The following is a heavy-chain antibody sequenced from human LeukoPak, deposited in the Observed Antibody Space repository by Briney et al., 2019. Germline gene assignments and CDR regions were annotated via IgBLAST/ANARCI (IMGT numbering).Heavy chain of an antibody. CDR3: ARATAVAAPFDY. V-gene: IGHV1-18*01. CDR1: GYTFTSYG. Sequence: ASVKVSCKASGYTFTSYGISWVRQAPGQGLEWMGWISAYNGNTSYAQKFQGRVTMTRDTSTSTVYMELSSLRSEDTAVYYCARATAVAAPFDYWGQGTLVTVSS. CDR2: ISAYNGNT. D-gene: IGHD6-19*01. J-gene: IGHJ4*02.